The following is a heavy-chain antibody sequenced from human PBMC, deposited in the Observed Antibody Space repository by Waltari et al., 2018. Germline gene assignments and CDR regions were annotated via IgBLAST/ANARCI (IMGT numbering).Heavy chain of an antibody. CDR2: IYHLGNT. V-gene: IGHV4-38-2*02. Sequence: QVQLQESGPGLVKPSETLSLTCTVSGFSITRGFQWGWVRQPPGKGLEWIGNIYHLGNTYYNPSFKSRLTISVDTSKNQFSLKLTSVTAADTAIYYCARNWDRGTLTYWGQGTLVTVSS. CDR3: ARNWDRGTLTY. CDR1: GFSITRGFQ. J-gene: IGHJ4*02. D-gene: IGHD1-1*01.